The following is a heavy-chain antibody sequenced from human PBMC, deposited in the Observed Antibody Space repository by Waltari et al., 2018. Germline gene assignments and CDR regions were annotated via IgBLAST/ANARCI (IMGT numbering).Heavy chain of an antibody. CDR2: IYYSGST. CDR3: AQTDSYGAQFDY. J-gene: IGHJ4*02. V-gene: IGHV4-59*06. D-gene: IGHD5-18*01. Sequence: QVQLQESGPGLVKPSETLSLTCTVSGGSISSHYWSWIRQHPGKGLEWIGYIYYSGSTYYNPSLMSRVTISVDPSKNQFSLKLSSVTAADTAVYYCAQTDSYGAQFDYWGQGTLVTVSS. CDR1: GGSISSHY.